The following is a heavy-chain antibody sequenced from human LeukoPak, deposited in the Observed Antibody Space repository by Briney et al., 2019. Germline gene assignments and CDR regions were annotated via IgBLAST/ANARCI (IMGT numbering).Heavy chain of an antibody. J-gene: IGHJ5*02. V-gene: IGHV3-74*01. CDR2: INRDGSST. D-gene: IGHD1-14*01. CDR3: AKDRSRYGWFDP. Sequence: PGGSLRLSCAASGIIFSNYWMHWVRQAPGKGLVWVSRINRDGSSTSYADSVKGRFTISRDNSKNTLYLQMNSLRAEDTAVYYCAKDRSRYGWFDPWGQGTLVTVSS. CDR1: GIIFSNYW.